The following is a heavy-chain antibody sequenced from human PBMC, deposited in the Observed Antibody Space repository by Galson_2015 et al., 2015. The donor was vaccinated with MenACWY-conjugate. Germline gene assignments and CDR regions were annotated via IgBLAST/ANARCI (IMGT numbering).Heavy chain of an antibody. CDR2: ITPGGSST. V-gene: IGHV3-74*01. CDR3: AKTRGAACYFDS. Sequence: SLRLSCAASGFIFNTYWMHWVRHAPGKGLVWVSRITPGGSSTTYADSVKDRFTISRDTAKNTLYLQMNSLRPEDTAVFYCAKTRGAACYFDSWGQGTLVTVSS. D-gene: IGHD1-26*01. CDR1: GFIFNTYW. J-gene: IGHJ4*02.